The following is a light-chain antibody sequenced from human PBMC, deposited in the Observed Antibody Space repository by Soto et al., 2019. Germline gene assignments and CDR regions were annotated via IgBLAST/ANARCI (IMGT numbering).Light chain of an antibody. CDR3: SSYTRSSTLYV. J-gene: IGLJ1*01. CDR2: DVS. CDR1: SSDVGGYNY. V-gene: IGLV2-14*01. Sequence: QSALTQPASVSGSPGQSITISCTGTSSDVGGYNYVSWYQQHPRKAPKVMIYDVSNRPSGVSNRFSGTKSGNTASLTISGLQAEDEADYYCSSYTRSSTLYVFGTGTKVTVL.